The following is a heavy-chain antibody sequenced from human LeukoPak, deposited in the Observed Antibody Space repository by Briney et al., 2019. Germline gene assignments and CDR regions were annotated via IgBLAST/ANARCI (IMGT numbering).Heavy chain of an antibody. Sequence: GSLRLSCAASGFTFSSYAMHWVRQAPGKGLEWVAVISYDGSNKYYADSVKGRFTISRDNSKNTLYLQMNSLRAEDTAVYYCARVGDDYSVDYWGQGTLVTVSS. CDR1: GFTFSSYA. D-gene: IGHD4-11*01. CDR2: ISYDGSNK. CDR3: ARVGDDYSVDY. V-gene: IGHV3-30*04. J-gene: IGHJ4*02.